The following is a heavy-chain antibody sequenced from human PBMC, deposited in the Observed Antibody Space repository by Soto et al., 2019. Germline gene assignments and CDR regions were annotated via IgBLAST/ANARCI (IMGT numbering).Heavy chain of an antibody. V-gene: IGHV4-39*07. D-gene: IGHD4-4*01. Sequence: SETLSLTCTVSGGSISSSSYYWGWIRQPPGKGLEWIGSIYYSGSTYYNPSLKSRVTISVDTSKNQFSLKLSSVTAADTAVYYCARVATTTDGVFDYWGQGTLVTVSS. CDR2: IYYSGST. CDR3: ARVATTTDGVFDY. CDR1: GGSISSSSYY. J-gene: IGHJ4*02.